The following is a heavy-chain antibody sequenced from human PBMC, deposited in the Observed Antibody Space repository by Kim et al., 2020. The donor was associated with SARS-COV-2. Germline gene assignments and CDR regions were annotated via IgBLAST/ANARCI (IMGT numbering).Heavy chain of an antibody. CDR3: ARDWPVELYCSSTSCYIPGSYSGMDV. V-gene: IGHV1-18*04. CDR1: GYTFTSYG. D-gene: IGHD2-2*02. J-gene: IGHJ6*02. CDR2: ISAYNGNT. Sequence: ASVKVSCKASGYTFTSYGISWVRQAPGQGLEWMGWISAYNGNTNYAQKLQGRVTMTTDTSTSTAYMELRSLRSDDTAVYYCARDWPVELYCSSTSCYIPGSYSGMDVWGQGTTVTVSS.